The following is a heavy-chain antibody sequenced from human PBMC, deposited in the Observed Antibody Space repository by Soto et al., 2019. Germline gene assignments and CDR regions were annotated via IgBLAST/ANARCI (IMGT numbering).Heavy chain of an antibody. Sequence: GESLKISCKGSGYSFTSYWIGWVRQMPGKGLEWMGIIYPGDSDTRYSPSFQGQVTISAGKSISTAYLQWSSLKASDTAMYYCARLPNYYYYGMDVWGQGTTVTVSS. V-gene: IGHV5-51*01. CDR2: IYPGDSDT. CDR1: GYSFTSYW. J-gene: IGHJ6*02. CDR3: ARLPNYYYYGMDV.